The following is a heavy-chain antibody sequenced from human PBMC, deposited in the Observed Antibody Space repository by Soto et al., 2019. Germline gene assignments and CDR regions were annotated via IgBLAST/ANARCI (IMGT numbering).Heavy chain of an antibody. J-gene: IGHJ6*02. Sequence: ASVKVSCKASGYTFTGYYMHWVRQAPGQGLEWMGWINPNSGGTNYAQKFQGWVTMTRDTSISTAYMELSRLRSDDTAVYYCARGKEYDFWSGYPITPYGMDVWGQGTTVTVSS. V-gene: IGHV1-2*04. CDR3: ARGKEYDFWSGYPITPYGMDV. D-gene: IGHD3-3*01. CDR2: INPNSGGT. CDR1: GYTFTGYY.